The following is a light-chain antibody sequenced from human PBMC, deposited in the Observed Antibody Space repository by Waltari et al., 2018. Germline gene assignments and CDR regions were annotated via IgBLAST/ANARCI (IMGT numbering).Light chain of an antibody. CDR3: SSYTSSGTFVV. J-gene: IGLJ2*01. Sequence: QSALTQPASVSGSPGPSITISCTGSSSDLGGSNYVSWYRQHPGKAPKLMIYDVSKRPSGVSNRFSGSKSGNLASLTISGLQAEDEADYYCSSYTSSGTFVVCGGGTKLTVL. CDR1: SSDLGGSNY. CDR2: DVS. V-gene: IGLV2-14*01.